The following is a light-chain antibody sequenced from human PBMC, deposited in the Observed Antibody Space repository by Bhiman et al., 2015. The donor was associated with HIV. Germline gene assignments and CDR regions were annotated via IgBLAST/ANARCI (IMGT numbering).Light chain of an antibody. Sequence: QSALTQPASVSGSPGQSITISCTGTSSDVGGYNYVSWYQQHPGKAPKLMIYDVSKRPSGIPERFSGSNSGNTATLTISGTQPMDEGDFYCQAWDSGYVFGPGTKVTVL. J-gene: IGLJ1*01. V-gene: IGLV2-14*03. CDR3: QAWDSGYV. CDR2: DVS. CDR1: SSDVGGYNY.